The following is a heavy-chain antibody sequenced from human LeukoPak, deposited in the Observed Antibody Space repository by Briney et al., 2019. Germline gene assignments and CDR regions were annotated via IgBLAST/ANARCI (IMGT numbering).Heavy chain of an antibody. CDR2: NSYSGNT. CDR1: GGSISSYY. CDR3: ARVGSGSFDY. V-gene: IGHV4-59*01. D-gene: IGHD1-26*01. Sequence: SETLSLTCTVSGGSISSYYWSWIRQPPGKGLEWIGYNSYSGNTNYNPSLKSRVTISVDTSKDHFSLNLSSVTAADTAVYYCARVGSGSFDYWGQGTLVTVSS. J-gene: IGHJ4*02.